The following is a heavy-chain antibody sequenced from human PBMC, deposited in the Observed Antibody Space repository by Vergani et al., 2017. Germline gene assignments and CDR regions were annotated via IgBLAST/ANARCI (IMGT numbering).Heavy chain of an antibody. CDR3: ARKSGYASGHLDY. V-gene: IGHV5-51*01. D-gene: IGHD6-19*01. CDR1: GYSFTDYW. CDR2: IYPGDSDT. J-gene: IGHJ4*02. Sequence: QLVQSGAELKKPGESLKISCKGSGYSFTDYWIAWVRQMPGKGLEWMGIIYPGDSDTRYSPSFQGHVTMSVDKSINTAYLQWSSLKASDTGIYYCARKSGYASGHLDYWGQGTQVTVSS.